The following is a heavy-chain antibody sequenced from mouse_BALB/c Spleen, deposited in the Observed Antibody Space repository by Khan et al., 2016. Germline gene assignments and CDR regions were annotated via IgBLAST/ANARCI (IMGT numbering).Heavy chain of an antibody. CDR2: INTSTGYT. Sequence: QVQLQQSGAELAKPWASVTMSCKASGYSFTSYWLYWGIQRFGQGLEWIGYINTSTGYTEYNQKLKDKATLTADKSASSAYMQLSSLTSEDSAVYFCAIQYGSYASDYWGQGTSVTVSS. J-gene: IGHJ4*01. CDR1: GYSFTSYW. V-gene: IGHV1-7*01. D-gene: IGHD2-10*02. CDR3: AIQYGSYASDY.